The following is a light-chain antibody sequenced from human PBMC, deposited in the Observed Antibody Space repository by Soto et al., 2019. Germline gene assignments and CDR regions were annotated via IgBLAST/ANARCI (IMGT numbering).Light chain of an antibody. J-gene: IGLJ1*01. Sequence: QSVLTQPPSASGTPGQMVTISCSGSSSNIGSNTVNWYQQLPGTAPKLLIYSNNQRPSGVPDRFSGSKSGTSASLAISGFQSEDEADYYCAAWDDSLNGSYVFGTGTKVTVL. CDR3: AAWDDSLNGSYV. V-gene: IGLV1-44*01. CDR1: SSNIGSNT. CDR2: SNN.